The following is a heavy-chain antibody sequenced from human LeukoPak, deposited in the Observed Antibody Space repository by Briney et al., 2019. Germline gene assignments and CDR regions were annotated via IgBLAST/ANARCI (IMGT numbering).Heavy chain of an antibody. V-gene: IGHV3-21*01. CDR1: GFTFSSHS. CDR2: ISSSSSYI. Sequence: GGSLRLSCAASGFTFSSHSMNWVRQAPGKGLEWVSSISSSSSYIYYADSVKGRFTISRDNAKNSLYLQMNSLRAEDTAVYYCASWGDYYDSSGYYSEPRFDYWGQGTLVTVSS. J-gene: IGHJ4*02. CDR3: ASWGDYYDSSGYYSEPRFDY. D-gene: IGHD3-22*01.